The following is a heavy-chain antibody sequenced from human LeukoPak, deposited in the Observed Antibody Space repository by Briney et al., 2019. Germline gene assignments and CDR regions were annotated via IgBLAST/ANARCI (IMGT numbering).Heavy chain of an antibody. Sequence: PGGSLRLSCAASGFTFSSYEMNWVRQAPGKGLEWVSYISSSGSTIHYADSVKGRLTISRDNAKNSLYLQMNSLRAEDTATYYCARGFTGWVTSPIDYWGQGTLVTVSS. CDR1: GFTFSSYE. CDR3: ARGFTGWVTSPIDY. CDR2: ISSSGSTI. J-gene: IGHJ4*02. V-gene: IGHV3-48*03. D-gene: IGHD2-2*01.